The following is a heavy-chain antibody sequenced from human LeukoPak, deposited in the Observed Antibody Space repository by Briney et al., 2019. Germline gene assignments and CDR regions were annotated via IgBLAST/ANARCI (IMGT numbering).Heavy chain of an antibody. CDR1: GFTFSSYG. CDR3: ARAFYTVSVFDY. V-gene: IGHV3-30*03. J-gene: IGHJ4*02. CDR2: ISYDGSNK. D-gene: IGHD4-17*01. Sequence: GGSLRLSCAASGFTFSSYGMHWVRQAPGKGLEWVAVISYDGSNKYYADSVKGRFTISRDNSKNTLYLQMNSLRAEDTAVYYCARAFYTVSVFDYWGQGTLVTVSS.